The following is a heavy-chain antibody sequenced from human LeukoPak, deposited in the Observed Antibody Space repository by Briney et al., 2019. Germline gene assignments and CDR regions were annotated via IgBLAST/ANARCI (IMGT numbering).Heavy chain of an antibody. CDR3: AREGEAAVAANRFDY. J-gene: IGHJ4*02. CDR1: GDSVSSNSAA. Sequence: SQTLSPTCAISGDSVSSNSAAWNWIRQSPSRGLEWLGRTYYRSKWYNDYAVSVKSRITINPDTSKNQFSLQLNSVTPEDTAVYYCAREGEAAVAANRFDYWGQGTLVTVSS. CDR2: TYYRSKWYN. V-gene: IGHV6-1*01. D-gene: IGHD6-19*01.